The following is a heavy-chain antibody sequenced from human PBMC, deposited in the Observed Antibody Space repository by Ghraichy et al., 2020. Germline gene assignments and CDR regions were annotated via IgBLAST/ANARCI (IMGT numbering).Heavy chain of an antibody. Sequence: GGSLRLSCAASGFTFSRSWMTWVRQAPGKGLEWIALIKSNAGGGTADYAAPVKGKFTISRDDSKAKLYMKIDSLKTKDTAVYYCTTDWGSTSCHCCSFDLWVQGTIVTVSS. V-gene: IGHV3-15*01. CDR2: IKSNAGGGTA. CDR3: TTDWGSTSCHCCSFDL. J-gene: IGHJ3*01. D-gene: IGHD2-2*01. CDR1: GFTFSRSW.